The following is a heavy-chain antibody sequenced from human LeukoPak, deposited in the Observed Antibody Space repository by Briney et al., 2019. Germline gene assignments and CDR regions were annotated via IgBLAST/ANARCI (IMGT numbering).Heavy chain of an antibody. J-gene: IGHJ3*02. D-gene: IGHD3-10*01. CDR3: AKDYRDAWFGELFSWAAFDI. Sequence: PGGSLRLSCAASGFTFSSYGMHWVRQAPGKGLEWVAVISYDGSNKYYADSVKGRFTISRDNSKNTLYLQMNSLRAEDTAVYYCAKDYRDAWFGELFSWAAFDIWGQGTMVTVSS. CDR1: GFTFSSYG. CDR2: ISYDGSNK. V-gene: IGHV3-30*18.